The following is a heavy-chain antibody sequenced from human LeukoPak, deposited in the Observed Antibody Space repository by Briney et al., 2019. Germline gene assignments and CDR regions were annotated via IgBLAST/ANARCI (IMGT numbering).Heavy chain of an antibody. D-gene: IGHD3-10*01. CDR1: GYTFTSYH. J-gene: IGHJ4*02. V-gene: IGHV1-46*01. CDR3: LLVRGVIFPH. CDR2: INPSGGSA. Sequence: GASVKLSCKASGYTFTSYHIHWVRQAPGQGLEWMGVINPSGGSATYAQKFQGRVTVTRDTSTTTVYMELSSLRSEDTAFYYCLLVRGVIFPHWGQGTLVTVSS.